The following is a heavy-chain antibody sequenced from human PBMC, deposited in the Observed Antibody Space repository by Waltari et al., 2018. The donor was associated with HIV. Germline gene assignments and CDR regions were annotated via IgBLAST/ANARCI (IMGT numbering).Heavy chain of an antibody. D-gene: IGHD3-22*01. CDR2: IKQDGSEK. Sequence: EVQLVESGGGLVQQGGSLSFSCAASGLTFRRYWMSWVRQAPGKGLEWVANIKQDGSEKYYVDSVRGRFTISRDNTNNLLYLQMNSLRAEDTAVYYCARFLYAYYDSNDFYRPYYYGMDVWGQGP. V-gene: IGHV3-7*01. CDR1: GLTFRRYW. J-gene: IGHJ6*02. CDR3: ARFLYAYYDSNDFYRPYYYGMDV.